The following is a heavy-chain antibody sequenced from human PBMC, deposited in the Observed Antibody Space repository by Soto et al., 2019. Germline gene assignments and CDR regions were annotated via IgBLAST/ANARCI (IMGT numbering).Heavy chain of an antibody. Sequence: PGGSLRLSCAVSGFTFSSHGMHWVRQAPGKGLEWVSVIWADGSNKYYVDSVKGRFTISRDNSKNTLYLQMNSLRAEDTAVYYCARDGGPFGVGNSDYWGQGTLVTVSS. D-gene: IGHD3-3*01. CDR3: ARDGGPFGVGNSDY. CDR2: IWADGSNK. CDR1: GFTFSSHG. V-gene: IGHV3-33*01. J-gene: IGHJ4*02.